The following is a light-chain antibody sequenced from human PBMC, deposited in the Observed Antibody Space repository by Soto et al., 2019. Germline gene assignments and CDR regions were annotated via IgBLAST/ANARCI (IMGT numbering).Light chain of an antibody. Sequence: EIVMTQSPATLSVSPGERATLSCRASQSVSSSYVAWYQHKPGLAPRLLIHDTSSRAIGIPDRFSGSKSGTNFTLTIRRMEPEDVGMYYCQQYGSSPITFGQGTRLEIK. CDR1: QSVSSSY. CDR3: QQYGSSPIT. J-gene: IGKJ5*01. CDR2: DTS. V-gene: IGKV3D-20*01.